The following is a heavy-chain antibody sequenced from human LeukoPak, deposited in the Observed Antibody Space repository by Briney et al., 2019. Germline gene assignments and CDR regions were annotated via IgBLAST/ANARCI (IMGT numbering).Heavy chain of an antibody. D-gene: IGHD3-9*01. V-gene: IGHV4-59*01. CDR2: MYYSGST. Sequence: SETLSLTCTVSGGSISSYYWSWIRQPPGKGLEWIGYMYYSGSTNYNPSLKSRVTISADTSKNQFSLKLSSVTAADTAVYYCARTKYYDILTGYYPLHYYYYGMDVWGQGTTVTVSS. CDR3: ARTKYYDILTGYYPLHYYYYGMDV. J-gene: IGHJ6*02. CDR1: GGSISSYY.